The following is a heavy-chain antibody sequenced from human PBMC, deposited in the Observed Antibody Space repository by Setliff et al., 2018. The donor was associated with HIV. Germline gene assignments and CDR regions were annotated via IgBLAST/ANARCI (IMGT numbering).Heavy chain of an antibody. Sequence: SVKVSCKASGYTFGSYDINWVRQAAGQGLEWMGWMNPDSRNTGYAQRFEGSVTMTWDTSISTAYMELNNVKFEDTAIYYCARARTDYYDRRRRSHYYIDVWARGATVTVS. CDR1: GYTFGSYD. CDR3: ARARTDYYDRRRRSHYYIDV. CDR2: MNPDSRNT. V-gene: IGHV1-8*02. J-gene: IGHJ6*03. D-gene: IGHD3-22*01.